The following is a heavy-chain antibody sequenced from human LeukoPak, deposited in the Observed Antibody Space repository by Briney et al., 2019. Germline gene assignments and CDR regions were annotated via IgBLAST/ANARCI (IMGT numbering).Heavy chain of an antibody. V-gene: IGHV3-30*04. D-gene: IGHD3-10*01. CDR2: ISYDGNDK. J-gene: IGHJ6*03. CDR3: AVLTTLHIAVRPGDEYMDV. CDR1: GFTFSSYA. Sequence: GGSLRLSCATSGFTFSSYAFYWIRQAPGKGLEWLTLISYDGNDKYYADSVKDRFSISRDNSKSMVFLQMTSLRPEDTAVYFCAVLTTLHIAVRPGDEYMDVWGKGTTVTVSS.